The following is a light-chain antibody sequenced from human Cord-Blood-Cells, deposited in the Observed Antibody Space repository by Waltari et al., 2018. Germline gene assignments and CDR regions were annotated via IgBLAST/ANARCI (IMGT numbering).Light chain of an antibody. CDR3: MQALQTPFT. CDR1: QSLLHRNGYHY. J-gene: IGKJ3*01. CDR2: LGS. V-gene: IGKV2-28*01. Sequence: DIVMTQSPLSLPVTPGEPASISCRSSQSLLHRNGYHYLDWYLQKPGQSPQLLIYLGSNRASGVPDRFSGSGSGTDFTLKISRVEAEDVGVYYCMQALQTPFTFGPGTKVDIK.